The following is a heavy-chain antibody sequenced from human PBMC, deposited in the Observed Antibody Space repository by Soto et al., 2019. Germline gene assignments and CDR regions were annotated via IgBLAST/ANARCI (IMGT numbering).Heavy chain of an antibody. CDR2: IYYSGSN. J-gene: IGHJ6*02. CDR1: GGSISSYY. CDR3: ARDPPSGAARIGYYYGMDV. Sequence: QVQLQESGPGLVKPSETLALTCTVSGGSISSYYWSWIRQPPGKGLEWIGYIYYSGSNNYNPSVKSRVTISVDTSKSLFSMKLSSVNATDTAVYYCARDPPSGAARIGYYYGMDVWGQGTTVTVCS. V-gene: IGHV4-59*01. D-gene: IGHD6-25*01.